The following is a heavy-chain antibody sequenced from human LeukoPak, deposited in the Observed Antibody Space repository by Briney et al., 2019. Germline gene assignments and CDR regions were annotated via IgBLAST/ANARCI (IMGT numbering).Heavy chain of an antibody. V-gene: IGHV1-69*13. CDR3: ARVVYYDSRRVYYYYYMGV. CDR2: IIPIFGTI. Sequence: GASVKVSCKASGGTFSSYAINWVRQAPGQGLEWMGGIIPIFGTINYAQKFQGRVTITADESTSTAYMELSSLRSEDTAVYYCARVVYYDSRRVYYYYYMGVWGKGTTVTISS. CDR1: GGTFSSYA. D-gene: IGHD3-22*01. J-gene: IGHJ6*03.